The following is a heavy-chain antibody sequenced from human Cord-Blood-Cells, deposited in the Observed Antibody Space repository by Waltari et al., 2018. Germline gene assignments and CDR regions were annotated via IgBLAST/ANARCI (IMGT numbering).Heavy chain of an antibody. CDR1: DGTFSSYA. D-gene: IGHD2-8*01. CDR2: IIPIVGTA. Sequence: QVQLVQSGAEVKKPGSSVKISCKATDGTFSSYAISWVRQAPGQGLTWMGGIIPIVGTANCAQKFQGRVTITADKATSTAYMELSSLRSEDTAVYYGARKEALKGYNWVDAWGQGTLVTVSS. V-gene: IGHV1-69*06. J-gene: IGHJ5*02. CDR3: ARKEALKGYNWVDA.